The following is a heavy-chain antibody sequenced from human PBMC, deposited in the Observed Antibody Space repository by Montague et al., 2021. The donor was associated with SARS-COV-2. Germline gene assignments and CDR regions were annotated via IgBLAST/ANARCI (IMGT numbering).Heavy chain of an antibody. CDR3: ARSHYGGDCY. J-gene: IGHJ1*01. V-gene: IGHV4-61*02. D-gene: IGHD2-21*02. Sequence: TLSLTCTVSGASIRYGSSFWTWIRQPPGKGLEWIGRIHTSGSTNYXPSLKSRVAISVDTSKDQFSLEVSSVTAADTAVYYCARSHYGGDCYSGQGTLVTVSS. CDR1: GASIRYGSSF. CDR2: IHTSGST.